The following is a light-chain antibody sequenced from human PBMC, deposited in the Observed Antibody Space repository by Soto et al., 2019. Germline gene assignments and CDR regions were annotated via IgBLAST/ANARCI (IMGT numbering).Light chain of an antibody. CDR3: QQYNNWPQT. Sequence: EIVLTQSPSTLSLCPGERATLSCWARQSVSNNYLAWYQQKPGLAPRLLIYDVSSSATGSPDTFSGSGSGTEFSLTISSRQSEDFAEYHCQQYNNWPQTFGRGTKVDIK. CDR1: QSVSNNY. J-gene: IGKJ1*01. CDR2: DVS. V-gene: IGKV3D-20*01.